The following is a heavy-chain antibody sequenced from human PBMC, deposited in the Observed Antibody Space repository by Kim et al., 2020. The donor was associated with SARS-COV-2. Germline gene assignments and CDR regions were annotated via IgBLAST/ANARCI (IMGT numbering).Heavy chain of an antibody. D-gene: IGHD6-13*01. CDR3: ARDTKYSSSWSRTSRYGMDV. V-gene: IGHV1-69*13. CDR2: IIPIFGTA. J-gene: IGHJ6*02. CDR1: GGTFSSYA. Sequence: SVKVSCKASGGTFSSYAISWVRQAPGQGLEWMGGIIPIFGTANYAQKFQGRVTITADESTSTAYMELSSLRSEDTAVYYCARDTKYSSSWSRTSRYGMDVWGQGTTVTVSS.